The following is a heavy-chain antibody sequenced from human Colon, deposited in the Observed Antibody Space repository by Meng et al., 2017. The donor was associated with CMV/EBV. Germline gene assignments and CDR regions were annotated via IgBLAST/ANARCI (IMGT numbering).Heavy chain of an antibody. Sequence: SVKVSCKASGASFDSHTLTWVRQVPGQGLEWMGGIMPIYGRPNYAQRFRARVTITTDDSSTTAYMELRTLTSDDTAVYYCAGGSPPAGGEKPTRGLDLWGQGTQVTVSS. CDR3: AGGSPPAGGEKPTRGLDL. J-gene: IGHJ5*02. CDR2: IMPIYGRP. V-gene: IGHV1-69*05. CDR1: GASFDSHT. D-gene: IGHD3-10*01.